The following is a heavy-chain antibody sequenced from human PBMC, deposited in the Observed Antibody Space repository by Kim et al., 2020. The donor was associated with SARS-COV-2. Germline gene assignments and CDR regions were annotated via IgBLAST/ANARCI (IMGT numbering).Heavy chain of an antibody. V-gene: IGHV4-34*01. J-gene: IGHJ6*01. Sequence: SETLSLTCAVYGGSFSGYYWSWIRQPPGKGLEWIGEINHSGSTYYNPSLKSRVTISVDTSKNQFSLKLSSVTAADTAVYYFARGPNDFWCGYYTGIAYY. CDR3: ARGPNDFWCGYYTGIAYY. D-gene: IGHD3-3*01. CDR1: GGSFSGYY. CDR2: INHSGST.